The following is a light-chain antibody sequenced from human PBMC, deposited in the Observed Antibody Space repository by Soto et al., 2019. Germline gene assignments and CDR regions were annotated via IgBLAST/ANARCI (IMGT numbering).Light chain of an antibody. CDR2: GAS. CDR1: QSVSSN. Sequence: EIVMTQSPATLSVSPGERATLSCRASQSVSSNLAWYQQKPGQAPRLLIYGASARATGIPARFSGSGSETEFTLTISSLQSEDFAVYYCQQYNNWPRTFGQGTKVDIK. CDR3: QQYNNWPRT. J-gene: IGKJ1*01. V-gene: IGKV3-15*01.